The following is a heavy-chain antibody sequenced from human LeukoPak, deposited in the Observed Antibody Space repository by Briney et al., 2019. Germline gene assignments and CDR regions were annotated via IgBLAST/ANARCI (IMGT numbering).Heavy chain of an antibody. Sequence: SETLSLTCAVYGGSFSGYYWSWIRQPPGKGLEWIGEINHSGSTNYNPSLKSRVTISVDTSKNQFSLKLSSVTAADTAVYYCARGRFDPWGQGTLVTVSS. CDR1: GGSFSGYY. J-gene: IGHJ5*02. CDR3: ARGRFDP. CDR2: INHSGST. V-gene: IGHV4-34*01.